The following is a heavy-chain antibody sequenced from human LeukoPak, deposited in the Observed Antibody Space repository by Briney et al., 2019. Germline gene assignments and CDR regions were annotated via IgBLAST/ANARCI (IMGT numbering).Heavy chain of an antibody. Sequence: SETLSLTCTVSGGSISSGGYYWSWIRQHPGKGLEWIGYIYYSGSTYYNPSLKSRVTISVDTSKNQFSLKLSSVTAADTAVYYCARDSGPPQVYCSGGSCYSGGNWFDPWGQGTLVTVSS. V-gene: IGHV4-31*03. CDR2: IYYSGST. D-gene: IGHD2-15*01. J-gene: IGHJ5*02. CDR1: GGSISSGGYY. CDR3: ARDSGPPQVYCSGGSCYSGGNWFDP.